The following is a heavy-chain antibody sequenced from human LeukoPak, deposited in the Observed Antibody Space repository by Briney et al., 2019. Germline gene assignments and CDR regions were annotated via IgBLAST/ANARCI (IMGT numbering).Heavy chain of an antibody. CDR3: ARDYGGSSPFDY. D-gene: IGHD4-23*01. CDR1: GLTFSNSA. J-gene: IGHJ4*02. V-gene: IGHV3-23*01. CDR2: ISGSGHNT. Sequence: GGSLRLSCADSGLTFSNSAMTWVRQAPGKGLEWVSTISGSGHNTYYTDSVKGRFTISRDNSKNSLYLQMNSLRAEDTAVYYCARDYGGSSPFDYWGQGTLVTVSS.